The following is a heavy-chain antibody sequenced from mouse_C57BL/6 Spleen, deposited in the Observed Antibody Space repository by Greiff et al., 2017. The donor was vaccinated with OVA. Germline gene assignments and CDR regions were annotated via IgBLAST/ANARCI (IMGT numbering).Heavy chain of an antibody. J-gene: IGHJ3*01. CDR3: ARLNTVVPFAY. Sequence: EVQLVESGGGLVKPGGSLKLSCAASGFTFSDYGMHWVRQAPEKGLEWVAYISSGSSTIYYADTVQGRFTISRDNATTTLFLQMTSLSSEDTAMYYCARLNTVVPFAYWGQGTLVTVSA. D-gene: IGHD1-1*01. V-gene: IGHV5-17*01. CDR2: ISSGSSTI. CDR1: GFTFSDYG.